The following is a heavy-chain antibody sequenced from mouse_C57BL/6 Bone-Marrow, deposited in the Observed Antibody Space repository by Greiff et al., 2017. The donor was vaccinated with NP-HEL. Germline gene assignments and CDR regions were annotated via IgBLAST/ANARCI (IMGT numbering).Heavy chain of an antibody. CDR2: IYPGSGNT. V-gene: IGHV1-76*01. CDR3: ARGYYYGSSYLAWFAY. Sequence: VQLQESGAELVRPGASVKLSCKASGYTFTDYYINWVKQRPGQGLEWIARIYPGSGNTYYNEKFKGKATLTAEKSSSTAYMQLSSLTSEDSAVYFCARGYYYGSSYLAWFAYWGQGTLVTVSA. J-gene: IGHJ3*01. D-gene: IGHD1-1*01. CDR1: GYTFTDYY.